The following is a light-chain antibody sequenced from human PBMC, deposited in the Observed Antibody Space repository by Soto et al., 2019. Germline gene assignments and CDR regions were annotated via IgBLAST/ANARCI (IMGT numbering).Light chain of an antibody. CDR2: EVS. CDR1: SSVVGAYDY. CDR3: YSYAAINKYV. Sequence: QSALTQPPSASGSPGQSVTISCTGTSSVVGAYDYVSWYQQHPGKAPKLIIYEVSYRPSGVPDRFSGSKSGNTASLTVSGLQAEDEADYYCYSYAAINKYVFGTGTKVTVL. V-gene: IGLV2-8*01. J-gene: IGLJ1*01.